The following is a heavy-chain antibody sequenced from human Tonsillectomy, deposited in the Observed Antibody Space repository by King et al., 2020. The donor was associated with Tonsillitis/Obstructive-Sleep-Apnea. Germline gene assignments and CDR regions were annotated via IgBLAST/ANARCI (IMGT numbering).Heavy chain of an antibody. Sequence: VQLVESGGGVVQPGRSLRLSCAASGFTFSNYGMHWARQAPGKGLEWVAVIWDDGSNKYYAESVKGRFTISRDTAKNTLYLQLNSLRADDTAVFYCARGNYEGSGYPDYWGQGTLVTVSS. CDR1: GFTFSNYG. CDR3: ARGNYEGSGYPDY. CDR2: IWDDGSNK. J-gene: IGHJ4*02. V-gene: IGHV3-33*01. D-gene: IGHD3-22*01.